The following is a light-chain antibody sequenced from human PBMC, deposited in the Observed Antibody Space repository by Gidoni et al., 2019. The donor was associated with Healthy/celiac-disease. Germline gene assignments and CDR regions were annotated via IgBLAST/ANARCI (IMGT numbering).Light chain of an antibody. CDR2: AAS. Sequence: ESGLTQSPATLSLSPGERATLSCRASQSVSSYLAWYQQKPGQAPRLLIYAASNRATGLPALFSVSRSGTDFTLTISRLAPEDFAVYYCQQRRNWPPWTFGQGTKVEI. CDR1: QSVSSY. CDR3: QQRRNWPPWT. J-gene: IGKJ1*01. V-gene: IGKV3-11*01.